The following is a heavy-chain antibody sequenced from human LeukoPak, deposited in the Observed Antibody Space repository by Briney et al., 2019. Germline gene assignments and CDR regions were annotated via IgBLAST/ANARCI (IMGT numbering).Heavy chain of an antibody. CDR3: ARVDTAMVTLLSSGYYGMDV. J-gene: IGHJ6*02. Sequence: KLGESLKVSCKGSGYSFTSYWIGWVRQMPGKGLEWMGIIYPGDSDTRYSPSFQGQVTISADKSISTAYLQWSSLKASDTAMYYCARVDTAMVTLLSSGYYGMDVWGQGTTVTVSS. CDR2: IYPGDSDT. D-gene: IGHD5-18*01. V-gene: IGHV5-51*01. CDR1: GYSFTSYW.